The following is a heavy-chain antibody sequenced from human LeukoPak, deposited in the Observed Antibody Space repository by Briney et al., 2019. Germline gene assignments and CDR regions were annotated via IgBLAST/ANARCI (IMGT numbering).Heavy chain of an antibody. J-gene: IGHJ5*02. CDR1: GFTFSSYS. CDR3: ARDAEYSSGWYYWFDP. V-gene: IGHV3-21*01. D-gene: IGHD6-19*01. Sequence: PGGSLRLSCAASGFTFSSYSMNWVRRAPGKGLEWVSSISSSSSYIYYADSVRGRFTISRDNAKNSLYLQMNSLRAEDTAVYYCARDAEYSSGWYYWFDPWGQGTLVTVSS. CDR2: ISSSSSYI.